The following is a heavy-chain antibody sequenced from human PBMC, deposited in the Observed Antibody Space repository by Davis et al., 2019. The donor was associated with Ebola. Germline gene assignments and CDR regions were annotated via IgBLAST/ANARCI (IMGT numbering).Heavy chain of an antibody. CDR2: MNPNSGNT. Sequence: ASVKVSCKASGYTFTSYDINWVRQATGQGLEWMGWMNPNSGNTGYAQKFQGRVTMTRNTSISTAYMELRSLRSDDTAVYYCARYDYGDYVYYYYGMDVWGQGTTVTVSS. J-gene: IGHJ6*02. CDR3: ARYDYGDYVYYYYGMDV. CDR1: GYTFTSYD. D-gene: IGHD4-17*01. V-gene: IGHV1-8*01.